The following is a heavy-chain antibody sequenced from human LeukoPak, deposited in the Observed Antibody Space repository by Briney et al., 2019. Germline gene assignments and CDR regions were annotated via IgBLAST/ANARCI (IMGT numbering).Heavy chain of an antibody. V-gene: IGHV1-2*02. CDR1: GYTFTGYY. J-gene: IGHJ4*02. D-gene: IGHD3-10*01. CDR2: INPNSGGT. Sequence: ASVKVSCKASGYTFTGYYMHWVRQAPGQGLEWMGWINPNSGGTNYAQKFQGRVTMTRDTSISTAYMELSRLRSDVTAVYYCARSITMVRGVIIGIDYWGQGTLVTVSS. CDR3: ARSITMVRGVIIGIDY.